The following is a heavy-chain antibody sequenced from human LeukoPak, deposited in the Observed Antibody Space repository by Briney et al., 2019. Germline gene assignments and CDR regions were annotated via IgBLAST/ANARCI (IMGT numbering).Heavy chain of an antibody. J-gene: IGHJ4*02. D-gene: IGHD3-10*01. CDR1: GGSISSGDYY. Sequence: SETLSLTCTVSGGSISSGDYYWSWIRQHPGKGLEWIGYIYYSGSTYYNPSLKSRVTISVGTSKNQFSLRMSSVTAADTAVYFCARDHGAGPTDYWGQGTLVTVSS. CDR3: ARDHGAGPTDY. V-gene: IGHV4-31*03. CDR2: IYYSGST.